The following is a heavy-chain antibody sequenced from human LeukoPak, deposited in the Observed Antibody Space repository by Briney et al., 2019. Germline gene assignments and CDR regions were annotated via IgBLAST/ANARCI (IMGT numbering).Heavy chain of an antibody. Sequence: ASVKVSCKASGYTFTGYYTHWVRQAPGQGLEWMGWINPNSGGTNYAQKFQGRVTMTRDTSISTAYMELSSLRSEDTAVYYCARFYGSGSYYKSLYYYYGMDVWGQGTTVTVSS. CDR1: GYTFTGYY. V-gene: IGHV1-2*02. D-gene: IGHD3-10*01. CDR2: INPNSGGT. CDR3: ARFYGSGSYYKSLYYYYGMDV. J-gene: IGHJ6*02.